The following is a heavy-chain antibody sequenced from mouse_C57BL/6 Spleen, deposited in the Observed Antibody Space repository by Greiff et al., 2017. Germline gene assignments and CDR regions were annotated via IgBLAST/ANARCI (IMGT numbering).Heavy chain of an antibody. D-gene: IGHD3-1*01. CDR1: GYTFTSYW. V-gene: IGHV1-50*01. Sequence: VQLQQPGAELVKPGASVKLSCKASGYTFTSYWMQWVKQRPGQGLEWIGEIDPSDSYTNYNQKFKGKATLTVDTSSSTAYMQLSSLTSEDSAVYYCARRPQLYYAMDYWGQGTSVTVSS. CDR3: ARRPQLYYAMDY. CDR2: IDPSDSYT. J-gene: IGHJ4*01.